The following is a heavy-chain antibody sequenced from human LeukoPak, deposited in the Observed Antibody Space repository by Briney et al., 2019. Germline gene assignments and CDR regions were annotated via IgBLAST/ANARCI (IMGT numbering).Heavy chain of an antibody. CDR1: GGSFSGYY. CDR3: ARNVRSSGYYYYFDY. D-gene: IGHD3-22*01. J-gene: IGHJ4*02. V-gene: IGHV4-59*08. CDR2: IYYSGST. Sequence: SETLSLTCAVYGGSFSGYYWSWIRQPPGKGLEWIGYIYYSGSTNYNPSLKSRVTISVDTSKNQFSLKLSSVTAADTAVYYCARNVRSSGYYYYFDYWGQGTLVTVSS.